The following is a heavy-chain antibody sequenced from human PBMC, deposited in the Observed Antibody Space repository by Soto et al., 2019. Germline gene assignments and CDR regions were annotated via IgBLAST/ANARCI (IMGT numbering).Heavy chain of an antibody. V-gene: IGHV1-2*04. J-gene: IGHJ6*03. CDR2: INPNSGGT. CDR3: AREGRVRPYYYYYMDV. CDR1: GYTFTGYY. D-gene: IGHD6-13*01. Sequence: QVQLVQSGAEVKKPGASVKVSCKASGYTFTGYYMHWVRQAPGQGLEWMGWINPNSGGTNYAQKFQGWVTMTRDTSISTAYMELSRLRSDDTAVYYCAREGRVRPYYYYYMDVWCKGTTVTVSS.